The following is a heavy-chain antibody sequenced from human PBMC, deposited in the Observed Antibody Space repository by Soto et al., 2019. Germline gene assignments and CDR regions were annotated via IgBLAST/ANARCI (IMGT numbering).Heavy chain of an antibody. J-gene: IGHJ6*02. V-gene: IGHV1-3*05. CDR1: GYTFTSYP. CDR3: ARGDFSDV. Sequence: QVLLVQSGAEEKKPGASVKVSCKASGYTFTSYPMHWVRQAGQRLEWMGWINAGNGDTKYSQKFQGRVTITRDTSASTDFMELSSLRSEDTAVYYCARGDFSDVWGQGTTVTVPS. CDR2: INAGNGDT.